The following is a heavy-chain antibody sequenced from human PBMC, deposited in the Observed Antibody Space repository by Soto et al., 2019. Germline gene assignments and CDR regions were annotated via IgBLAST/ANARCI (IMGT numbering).Heavy chain of an antibody. J-gene: IGHJ5*02. Sequence: GESLKISCTGFGYTFTTFWISWVRQMPGKGLEWMGRIDPSDSHTNYSPSFQGHVTISVDKSISTAYLQWGSLKASDTAIYYCARLYCTTNTCDSWFDPWGQGALVTVSS. CDR3: ARLYCTTNTCDSWFDP. D-gene: IGHD2-8*01. CDR1: GYTFTTFW. V-gene: IGHV5-10-1*01. CDR2: IDPSDSHT.